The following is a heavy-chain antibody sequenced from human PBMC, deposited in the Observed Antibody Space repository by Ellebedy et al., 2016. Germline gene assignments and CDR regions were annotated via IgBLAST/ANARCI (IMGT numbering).Heavy chain of an antibody. D-gene: IGHD5-18*01. Sequence: GESLKISXAASGFTFSNSGMHWVRQAPGKGLEWVAVLSSDTTNKYYADSVKGRFTISRDNSKNTLFLQMNSLRAEDTAVYYCAKDMQLSYWGQGTLVTVSS. V-gene: IGHV3-30*18. CDR2: LSSDTTNK. CDR1: GFTFSNSG. CDR3: AKDMQLSY. J-gene: IGHJ4*02.